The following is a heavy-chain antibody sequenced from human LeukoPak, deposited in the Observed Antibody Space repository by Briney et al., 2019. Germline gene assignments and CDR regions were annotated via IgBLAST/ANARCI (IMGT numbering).Heavy chain of an antibody. D-gene: IGHD3-22*01. V-gene: IGHV3-23*01. CDR2: ISGSGGNT. J-gene: IGHJ3*02. Sequence: GGSLRLSCAASGFTFRRYGMSWVRQAPGKGLEWVSAISGSGGNTFYADSVKGRFTISRDNSKNTLYLQMNSLRAEDTAVYYCAKDYYYDSSGYYDPQVAFDIWGQGTMVTVSS. CDR3: AKDYYYDSSGYYDPQVAFDI. CDR1: GFTFRRYG.